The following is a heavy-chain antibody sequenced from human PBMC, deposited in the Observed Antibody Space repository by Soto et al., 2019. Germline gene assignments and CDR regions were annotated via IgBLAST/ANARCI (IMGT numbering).Heavy chain of an antibody. J-gene: IGHJ4*02. CDR1: GGSISSGGYS. Sequence: QLQLQESGSGLVKPSQTLSLTCAVSGGSISSGGYSWSWIRQPPGKGLEWIGYIYHSGSTYYNTALKSRLTISVDRSKNQFSLKLSAVTAAATAVYYCARNRGDHFDYWGQGTLVTVAS. D-gene: IGHD4-17*01. V-gene: IGHV4-30-2*01. CDR2: IYHSGST. CDR3: ARNRGDHFDY.